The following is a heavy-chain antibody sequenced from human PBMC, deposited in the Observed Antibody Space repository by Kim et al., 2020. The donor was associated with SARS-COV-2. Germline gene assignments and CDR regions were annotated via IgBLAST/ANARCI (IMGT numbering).Heavy chain of an antibody. CDR3: ARTKRRGWFGELRFRWGWFDP. CDR2: ISAYNGNT. V-gene: IGHV1-18*01. Sequence: ASVKVSCKASGYTFTSYGISWVRQAPGQGLEWMGWISAYNGNTNYAQKLQGRVTMTTDTSTSTAYMELRSLRSDDTAVYYCARTKRRGWFGELRFRWGWFDPWGQGTLVTVSS. CDR1: GYTFTSYG. J-gene: IGHJ5*02. D-gene: IGHD3-10*01.